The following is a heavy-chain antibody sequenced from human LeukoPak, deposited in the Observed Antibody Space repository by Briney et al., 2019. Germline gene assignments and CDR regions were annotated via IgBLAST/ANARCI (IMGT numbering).Heavy chain of an antibody. V-gene: IGHV4-59*01. CDR3: AGLYCSGGSCSFDY. D-gene: IGHD2-15*01. Sequence: PSETLSLTCTVSGGSISSYYWSWLRQPPGKGLEWIGYIYYSGSTNYNPSLKSRVTISVDTSKNQFSLKLSSVTAADTAVYYCAGLYCSGGSCSFDYWGQGTLVTVSS. CDR2: IYYSGST. J-gene: IGHJ4*02. CDR1: GGSISSYY.